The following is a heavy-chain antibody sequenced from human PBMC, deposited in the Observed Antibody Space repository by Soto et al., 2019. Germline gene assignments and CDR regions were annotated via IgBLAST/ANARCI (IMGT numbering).Heavy chain of an antibody. J-gene: IGHJ3*02. CDR3: AKEAYCSASSCLDDAFDI. V-gene: IGHV1-69*02. CDR2: IIPVLGLA. Sequence: QVQLVQSGAEVKKPGSSVKVSCKASGGTFSTYSITWVRQAPGQGPEWMGRIIPVLGLANYAQKFHGRVTITADKSTSTAYMELSSLRSEDTAVYYCAKEAYCSASSCLDDAFDIWGQGTMVTVSS. CDR1: GGTFSTYS. D-gene: IGHD2-15*01.